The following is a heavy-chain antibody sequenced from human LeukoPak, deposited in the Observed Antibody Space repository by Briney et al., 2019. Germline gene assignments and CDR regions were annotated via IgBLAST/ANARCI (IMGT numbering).Heavy chain of an antibody. Sequence: NPGGSPRLSCAAPGFTVSSNYMSWVRQAPGKGLEWVSVIYSGGSTYYADSVKGRFTISRDNSKNTLYLQMNSLRAEDTAVYYCARDLVLFGYYGMVVWGQGTTVTVSS. CDR3: ARDLVLFGYYGMVV. D-gene: IGHD3-10*01. CDR2: IYSGGST. J-gene: IGHJ6*02. V-gene: IGHV3-66*01. CDR1: GFTVSSNY.